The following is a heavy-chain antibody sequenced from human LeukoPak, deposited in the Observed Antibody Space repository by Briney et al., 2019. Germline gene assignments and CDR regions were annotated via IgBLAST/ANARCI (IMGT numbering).Heavy chain of an antibody. Sequence: PSETLSLTXAVYGGSFSDYYWSWIRQPPGKGLEWIGEINHSGSTNYNPSLKSRVTISVDTSKNQFSLKLSSVTAADTAVYYCARVTGTLLRYMDVWGKGTTVTVSS. CDR1: GGSFSDYY. J-gene: IGHJ6*03. D-gene: IGHD1-1*01. CDR2: INHSGST. CDR3: ARVTGTLLRYMDV. V-gene: IGHV4-34*01.